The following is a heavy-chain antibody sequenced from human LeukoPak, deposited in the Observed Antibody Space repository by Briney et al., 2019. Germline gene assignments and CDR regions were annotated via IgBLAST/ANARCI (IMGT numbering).Heavy chain of an antibody. Sequence: PSETLSLTCTVSGGSISSYYWSWIRQPPGKGLEWIGYIYYSGSTNYNPSLKSRVTISVDTSKNQFSLKLSSVTAADTAVYYCARHVHSYGYVWGFDYWGQGTLVTVSS. V-gene: IGHV4-59*08. J-gene: IGHJ4*02. CDR1: GGSISSYY. CDR2: IYYSGST. D-gene: IGHD5-18*01. CDR3: ARHVHSYGYVWGFDY.